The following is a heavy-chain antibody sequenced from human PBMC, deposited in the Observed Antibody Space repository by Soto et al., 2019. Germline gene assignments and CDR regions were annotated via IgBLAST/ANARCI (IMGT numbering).Heavy chain of an antibody. V-gene: IGHV3-7*03. CDR1: GFTFSSYW. CDR3: ERDKYYYDSSGSHX. CDR2: LKKDGSEK. J-gene: IGHJ5*02. D-gene: IGHD3-22*01. Sequence: WGSLRLSCAASGFTFSSYWMSWVRQAPGKGLEWVSKLKKDGSEKYYVDSVKGRLTISRDNAKNSLYLQMNSLRAEDTAVYYCERDKYYYDSSGSHXWGQGTLVTVSX.